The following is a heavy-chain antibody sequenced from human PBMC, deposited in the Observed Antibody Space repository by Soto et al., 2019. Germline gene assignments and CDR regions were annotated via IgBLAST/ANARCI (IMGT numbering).Heavy chain of an antibody. J-gene: IGHJ4*02. V-gene: IGHV1-18*04. CDR1: GYTFTSYG. CDR2: ISAYNGNT. Sequence: ASVKVSCKASGYTFTSYGISWVRQAPGQGLEWMGWISAYNGNTNYAQKLQGRVTMTTDTSTSTAYMELWSLRSDDTAVYYCARELNSWDGGYYFDYWGQGTLVTVSS. D-gene: IGHD4-17*01. CDR3: ARELNSWDGGYYFDY.